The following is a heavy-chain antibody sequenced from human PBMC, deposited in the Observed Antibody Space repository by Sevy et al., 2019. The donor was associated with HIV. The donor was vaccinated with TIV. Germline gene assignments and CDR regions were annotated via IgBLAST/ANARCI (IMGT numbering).Heavy chain of an antibody. CDR3: SKGGGGHYDPDEIGYYFYYYNMDV. J-gene: IGHJ6*03. D-gene: IGHD3-22*01. CDR1: GFSFDSYG. CDR2: ISGSGTRT. Sequence: GGSLRLSCAVSGFSFDSYGMTWVRQAPGKGLEWVSGISGSGTRTYYADSVKGRFSISRDNSKNRLYLQMNSLRSEDTAIYFCSKGGGGHYDPDEIGYYFYYYNMDVWGKGTTVTVSS. V-gene: IGHV3-23*01.